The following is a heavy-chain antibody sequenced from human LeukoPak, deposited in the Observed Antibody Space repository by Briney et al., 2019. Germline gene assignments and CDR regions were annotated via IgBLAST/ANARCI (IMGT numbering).Heavy chain of an antibody. Sequence: GGSLRLSCAASGFTFSSYGMHWVRQAPGKGLEWVAVIWYDGSNKYYADSVKGRFTISRDNSKNTLYLQMNSLRAEDTAVYYCARDPRYSSGWYHDYWGQGTLVTVSS. D-gene: IGHD6-19*01. CDR2: IWYDGSNK. J-gene: IGHJ4*02. V-gene: IGHV3-33*01. CDR1: GFTFSSYG. CDR3: ARDPRYSSGWYHDY.